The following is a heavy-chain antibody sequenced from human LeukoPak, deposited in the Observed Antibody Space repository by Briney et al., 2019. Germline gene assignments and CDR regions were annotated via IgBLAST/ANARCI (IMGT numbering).Heavy chain of an antibody. V-gene: IGHV4-34*01. CDR1: GGSFSGYY. CDR2: INHSGST. J-gene: IGHJ5*02. D-gene: IGHD3-22*01. Sequence: SETLSLTCAVYGGSFSGYYWSWIRQPPGKGLEWIGEINHSGSTNYNPSLKSRVTISVDTSKNQFSLRLSSVTAADTAVYYCARGDTMIVVVSNWFDPWGQGTLVTVSS. CDR3: ARGDTMIVVVSNWFDP.